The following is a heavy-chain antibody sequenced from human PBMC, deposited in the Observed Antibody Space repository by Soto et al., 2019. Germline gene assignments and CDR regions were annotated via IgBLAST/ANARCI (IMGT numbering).Heavy chain of an antibody. CDR3: AKGFGELLPPPIIYAMDV. Sequence: GGSLRLSCAASGFTFRSYAMHWVRQAPGKGLEWVAVVSKNGGEIHYADSVKGRFTISRDNSRNTVYLQMNSLRAEDTAVYYCAKGFGELLPPPIIYAMDVWGQGTTVTVSS. CDR2: VSKNGGEI. V-gene: IGHV3-30-3*01. CDR1: GFTFRSYA. D-gene: IGHD3-10*01. J-gene: IGHJ6*02.